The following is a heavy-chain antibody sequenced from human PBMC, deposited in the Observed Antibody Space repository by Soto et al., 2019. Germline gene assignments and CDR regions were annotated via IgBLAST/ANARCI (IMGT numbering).Heavy chain of an antibody. Sequence: QVQLVQSGAEVKKPGASVKVSCKASGYTFTSYGISWVRQAPGQGLEWMGWISVYNGYTNYAQKLQGRVTMTTDTSTGTAYMELRSLRFDDTAVYYCARGSSYYGSGSYAYWGQGTLVTVSS. CDR2: ISVYNGYT. V-gene: IGHV1-18*01. D-gene: IGHD3-10*01. CDR1: GYTFTSYG. CDR3: ARGSSYYGSGSYAY. J-gene: IGHJ4*02.